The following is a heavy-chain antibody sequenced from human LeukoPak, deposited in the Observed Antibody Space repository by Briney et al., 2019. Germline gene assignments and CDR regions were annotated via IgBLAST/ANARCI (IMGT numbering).Heavy chain of an antibody. V-gene: IGHV4-4*07. CDR2: IYSSGST. D-gene: IGHD3-9*01. CDR3: ARDYDKAFDY. J-gene: IGHJ4*02. CDR1: GGSISSYY. Sequence: SETLSLTCTVSGGSISSYYWSWIRQPAGKGLEWIGRIYSSGSTNYNPSLKSRVTMSVDTSRNQFSLKLSSGTAADTAVYYCARDYDKAFDYWGQGTLVTVSS.